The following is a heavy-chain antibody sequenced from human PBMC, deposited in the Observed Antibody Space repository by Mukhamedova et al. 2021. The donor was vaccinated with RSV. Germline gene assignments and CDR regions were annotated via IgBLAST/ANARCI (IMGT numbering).Heavy chain of an antibody. V-gene: IGHV1-58*01. J-gene: IGHJ6*02. CDR2: IVVGSGNT. Sequence: VRQARGQRLEWIGWIVVGSGNTNYAQKFQERVTITRGMSTSTAYMELSSLRSEDTAVYYCAATPAGYYYGMDVWGQGTTVTVSS. CDR3: AATPAGYYYGMDV. D-gene: IGHD1-14*01.